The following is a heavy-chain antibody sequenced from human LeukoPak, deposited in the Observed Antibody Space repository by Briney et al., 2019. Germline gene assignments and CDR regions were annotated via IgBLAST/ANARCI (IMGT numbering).Heavy chain of an antibody. J-gene: IGHJ6*03. CDR3: AREVSLGGRMHYEGSGYYLTYYMDV. Sequence: SETLSLTCSVSGGSISSYYWSWIRQPAGKGLERIGRIYTSGSTNYNPSLKSRVTMSVDTSKNQFSLKLSSVTAADTAVYYCAREVSLGGRMHYEGSGYYLTYYMDVWGKGTTVTVSS. CDR2: IYTSGST. V-gene: IGHV4-4*07. D-gene: IGHD3-22*01. CDR1: GGSISSYY.